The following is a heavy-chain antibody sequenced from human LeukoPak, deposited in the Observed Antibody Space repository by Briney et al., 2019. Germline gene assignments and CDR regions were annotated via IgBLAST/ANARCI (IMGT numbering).Heavy chain of an antibody. CDR1: RFSVSSNF. CDR3: ARKGLRYFDWLSD. V-gene: IGHV3-66*01. CDR2: TYSGGST. Sequence: PGGSLRLSCVASRFSVSSNFMSWVRQAPGKGLEWVSVTYSGGSTYYADSVKGRFTISRDSSKNTLYLQMNSLRAEDTAVYYCARKGLRYFDWLSDWGQGTLVTVSS. D-gene: IGHD3-9*01. J-gene: IGHJ1*01.